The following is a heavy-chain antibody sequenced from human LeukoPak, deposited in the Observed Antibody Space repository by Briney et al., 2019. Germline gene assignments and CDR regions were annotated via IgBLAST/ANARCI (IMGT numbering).Heavy chain of an antibody. V-gene: IGHV1-46*02. CDR1: GYTFNSYY. CDR2: INPSCGII. Sequence: GVSLKLSCNASGYTFNSYYIHWVRQAPGQGLEWMRIINPSCGIIYYAQKFQGRVTMTRDTSTSTVYMELSSLSSEDTAVYYCARDGYCSSTSCYTPWDAFDIWGQGTMVTVSS. D-gene: IGHD2-2*02. CDR3: ARDGYCSSTSCYTPWDAFDI. J-gene: IGHJ3*02.